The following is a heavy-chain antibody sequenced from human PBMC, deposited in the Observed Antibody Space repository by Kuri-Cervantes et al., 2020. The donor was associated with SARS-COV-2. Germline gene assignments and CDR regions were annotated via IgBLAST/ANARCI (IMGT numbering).Heavy chain of an antibody. J-gene: IGHJ4*02. CDR2: ISSSSSYI. CDR1: GFTFSSYS. Sequence: LSLTCAASGFTFSSYSMNWVRQAPGKGLEWVSSISSSSSYIYYADSVKGRFTISRDNAKNSLYLQMNSLRAEDTAVYYCAKPGDYDFWSGGYFDYWGQGTLVTVSS. CDR3: AKPGDYDFWSGGYFDY. V-gene: IGHV3-21*04. D-gene: IGHD3-3*01.